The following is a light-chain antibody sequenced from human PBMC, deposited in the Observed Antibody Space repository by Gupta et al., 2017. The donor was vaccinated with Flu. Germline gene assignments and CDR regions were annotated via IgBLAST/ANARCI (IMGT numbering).Light chain of an antibody. V-gene: IGKV3-20*01. J-gene: IGKJ1*01. CDR1: ETINTY. Sequence: EIVLTQSPGTLSLSPGDRATLSCRATETINTYIAWYQQRPGRAPRLLIHSASSRGTGVPDRFSGSGSGTDFTLSISRLEPEDFAVYFCQQYGSSPATFGQGTQVELK. CDR2: SAS. CDR3: QQYGSSPAT.